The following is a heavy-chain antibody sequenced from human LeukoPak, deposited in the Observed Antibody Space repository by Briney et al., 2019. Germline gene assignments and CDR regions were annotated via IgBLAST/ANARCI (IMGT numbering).Heavy chain of an antibody. CDR3: ARTGSGSPFDY. CDR2: INHSGST. V-gene: IGHV4-34*01. D-gene: IGHD6-13*01. CDR1: GGSFSGYY. Sequence: SETLSLTCAVYGGSFSGYYWSWIRQPPGKGLEWIGEINHSGSTNYNPSLKSRVTISVDTSKNQFSLKLSSVTAADTAVYYCARTGSGSPFDYWGQGTLVTVSS. J-gene: IGHJ4*02.